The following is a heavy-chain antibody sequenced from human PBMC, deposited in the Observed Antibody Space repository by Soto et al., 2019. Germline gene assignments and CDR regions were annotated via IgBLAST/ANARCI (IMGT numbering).Heavy chain of an antibody. CDR1: GVSLNSGHYY. J-gene: IGHJ4*02. CDR3: GKVLIGATRHADVDS. Sequence: SETLSLTCSVSGVSLNSGHYYWVWVRQSPGKGLAWIASVYYDESTYYNPSLKSRVTISIDKPRNQFSLTLKSVTAADTAVYYCGKVLIGATRHADVDSWGQGARVTVSS. V-gene: IGHV4-39*01. CDR2: VYYDEST. D-gene: IGHD2-15*01.